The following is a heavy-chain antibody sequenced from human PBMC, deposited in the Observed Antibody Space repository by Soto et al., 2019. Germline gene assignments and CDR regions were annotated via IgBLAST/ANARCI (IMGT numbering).Heavy chain of an antibody. J-gene: IGHJ4*02. CDR2: ISARGRPI. V-gene: IGHV3-48*01. CDR1: GFTFSTFY. D-gene: IGHD6-19*01. CDR3: ARDLGWAFDC. Sequence: EVQLLESGGGLVPPGGSLSLSCAASGFTFSTFYMTWVRQAPGRGLEGISYISARGRPISYADSVKGRFTISRDNAKNSLYLQMDSLRVEDTAVYYCARDLGWAFDCWGQGTLVTVSS.